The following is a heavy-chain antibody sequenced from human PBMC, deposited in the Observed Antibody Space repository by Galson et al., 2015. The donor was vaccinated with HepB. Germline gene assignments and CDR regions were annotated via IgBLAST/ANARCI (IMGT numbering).Heavy chain of an antibody. Sequence: SLRLSCATSGFTFSSYGMHWVRQAPGKGLEWVAVIWYDGTNENYADSVKGCFTISRDNSNTLYLQMNSLRVEDTAVYYCAWSPFWSGYGFDPWGQGTLVTVSS. CDR3: AWSPFWSGYGFDP. J-gene: IGHJ5*02. CDR1: GFTFSSYG. CDR2: IWYDGTNE. V-gene: IGHV3-33*01. D-gene: IGHD3-3*01.